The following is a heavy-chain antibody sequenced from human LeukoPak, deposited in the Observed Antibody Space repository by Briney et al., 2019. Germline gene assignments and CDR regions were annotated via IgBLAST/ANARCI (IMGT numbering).Heavy chain of an antibody. CDR1: GFTFSTYS. CDR2: ISRSSNTI. J-gene: IGHJ3*02. V-gene: IGHV3-48*01. CDR3: ARDPPLGQAFDI. Sequence: GGSLRLSCAASGFTFSTYSMNWVRQAPGKGLEWVSYISRSSNTIYYADSVKGRFTISRDNAKNSLYLQMNSLRAEDTAVYYCARDPPLGQAFDIWGQGTMVTVSS. D-gene: IGHD7-27*01.